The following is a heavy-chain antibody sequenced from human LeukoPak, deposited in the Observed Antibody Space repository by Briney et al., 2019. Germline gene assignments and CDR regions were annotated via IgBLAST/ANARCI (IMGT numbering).Heavy chain of an antibody. CDR3: AREKDSSGYYFGYFQH. D-gene: IGHD3-22*01. CDR2: ISAYNGNT. V-gene: IGHV1-18*01. Sequence: ASVKVSCKASGYTFTSYGISWVRQAPGQGLEWMGWISAYNGNTNYAQKLQGRVTMTTDTSTSTAYMELRSLRSDDTAVYYCAREKDSSGYYFGYFQHWGQGTLVTVSS. CDR1: GYTFTSYG. J-gene: IGHJ1*01.